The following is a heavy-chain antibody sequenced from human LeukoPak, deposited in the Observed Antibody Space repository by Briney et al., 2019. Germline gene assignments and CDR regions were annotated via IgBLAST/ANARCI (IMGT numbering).Heavy chain of an antibody. Sequence: GGSLRLSCAASGFTFSSYAMHWVRQAPGKGLEWVAVISYDGNNKYYADSVKGRFTISRDNSKNTLYLQMNSLRAEDTAVYYCAREGSYTAMVAFLDYWGQGTLVTVSS. CDR2: ISYDGNNK. CDR3: AREGSYTAMVAFLDY. CDR1: GFTFSSYA. D-gene: IGHD5-18*01. V-gene: IGHV3-30*01. J-gene: IGHJ4*02.